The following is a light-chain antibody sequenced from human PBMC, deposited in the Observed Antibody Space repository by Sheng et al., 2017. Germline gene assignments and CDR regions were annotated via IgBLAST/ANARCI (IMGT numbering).Light chain of an antibody. CDR3: MQGTHWPYT. CDR2: EVS. CDR1: QSLVYSNGNTY. J-gene: IGKJ2*01. Sequence: DVVLTQSPLSLPVTLGQPASISCRSSQSLVYSNGNTYLNWFHQRPGQSPRRLIYEVSNRDSGVPDRFSGSGSGPDFTLKIIRVEAEDVGVYYCMQGTHWPYTFGQGTKLEIK. V-gene: IGKV2-30*01.